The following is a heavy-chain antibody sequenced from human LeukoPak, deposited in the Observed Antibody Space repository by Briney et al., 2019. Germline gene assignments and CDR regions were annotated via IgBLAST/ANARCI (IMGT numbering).Heavy chain of an antibody. J-gene: IGHJ4*02. Sequence: PGGSLTLSCAASGFTFSSYSMSWVRQAPGKGLEGVSTISGSGGSTYYADSVKGRFTISRDNSKNTLYLQMNSLRAEDTAVYYCAADILTGPGPDYWGQGTLVTVSS. CDR1: GFTFSSYS. D-gene: IGHD3-9*01. V-gene: IGHV3-23*01. CDR2: ISGSGGST. CDR3: AADILTGPGPDY.